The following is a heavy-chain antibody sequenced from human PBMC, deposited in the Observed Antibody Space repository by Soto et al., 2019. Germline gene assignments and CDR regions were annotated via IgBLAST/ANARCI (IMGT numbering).Heavy chain of an antibody. Sequence: SLPMSVTCSVAYVSISSGVYYWIWIRKHPGKGLEWIGYIYNSANTYYNPSLKSRVTISVDTSKKQFSLKLSSVTAADTAVYYCARSASEADGFSWFDPWGQGTLVTVSS. V-gene: IGHV4-31*03. CDR2: IYNSANT. CDR1: YVSISSGVYY. CDR3: ARSASEADGFSWFDP. D-gene: IGHD5-18*01. J-gene: IGHJ5*02.